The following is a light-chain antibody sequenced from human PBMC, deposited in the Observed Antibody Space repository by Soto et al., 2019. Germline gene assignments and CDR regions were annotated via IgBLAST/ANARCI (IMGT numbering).Light chain of an antibody. V-gene: IGKV3-15*01. CDR1: QSVSSN. Sequence: EIMVTQSPATLSVSPGERATLSCRASQSVSSNLAWYQQKPGQAPRLLIYGASTRATGIPARFSGSGSGTEFTLTISSLQSEDFAVYYCQQYGSSRGITFGQGTRLEIK. CDR2: GAS. J-gene: IGKJ5*01. CDR3: QQYGSSRGIT.